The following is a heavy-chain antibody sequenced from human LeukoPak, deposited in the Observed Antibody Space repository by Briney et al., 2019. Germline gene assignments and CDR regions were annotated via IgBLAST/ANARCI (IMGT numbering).Heavy chain of an antibody. CDR1: GFTFSDHF. V-gene: IGHV3-21*01. Sequence: NSGGSLRLSCVASGFTFSDHFMNWVRQAPGKGPEWVPSISSSGSSALYADSLRGRFTISRDNAKNSLYLQMNSLRPGDTAVYYCARERYSRSSHDALDLWGQGTMVTVSS. CDR3: ARERYSRSSHDALDL. CDR2: ISSSGSSA. J-gene: IGHJ3*01. D-gene: IGHD6-6*01.